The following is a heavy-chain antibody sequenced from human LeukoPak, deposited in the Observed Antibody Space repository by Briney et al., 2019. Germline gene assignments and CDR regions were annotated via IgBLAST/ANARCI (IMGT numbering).Heavy chain of an antibody. D-gene: IGHD2-2*01. CDR1: GYPFSNYW. Sequence: PGGSLRLSCAASGYPFSNYWMNWVRQAPGKGLEWVSSISSSSSYIYYADSVKGRFTISRDNAKNSLYLQMNSLRAEDTAVYYCARVGKGYCSSTSCPPGYWGQGTLVTVSS. V-gene: IGHV3-21*01. J-gene: IGHJ4*02. CDR3: ARVGKGYCSSTSCPPGY. CDR2: ISSSSSYI.